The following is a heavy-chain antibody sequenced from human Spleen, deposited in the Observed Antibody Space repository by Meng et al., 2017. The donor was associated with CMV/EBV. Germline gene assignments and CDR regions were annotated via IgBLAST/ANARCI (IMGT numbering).Heavy chain of an antibody. CDR3: AKQDGYNYYSYGLDV. Sequence: GESLKISCAASGFTFSSYNMNWVRQAPGKGLEWVSSISSSSSYIYYVDSVKGRFTISRDNAKNSLYLQMNSLGADDTAVYYCAKQDGYNYYSYGLDVWGQGTTVTVSS. D-gene: IGHD5-12*01. J-gene: IGHJ6*02. CDR2: ISSSSSYI. V-gene: IGHV3-21*04. CDR1: GFTFSSYN.